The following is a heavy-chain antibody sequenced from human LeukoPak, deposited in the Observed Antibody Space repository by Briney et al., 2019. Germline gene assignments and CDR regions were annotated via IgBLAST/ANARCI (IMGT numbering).Heavy chain of an antibody. V-gene: IGHV1-69*01. CDR3: ARSSSGVGRYYYYYGMDV. CDR2: FIPIFGTA. D-gene: IGHD2-15*01. Sequence: GASVKVSCKASGGTFSSYAISWVRQAPGQVLEWMGGFIPIFGTANYAQKFQGRVTITADESTSTAYMELSSLRSEDTAVYYCARSSSGVGRYYYYYGMDVWGQGTTVTVSS. J-gene: IGHJ6*02. CDR1: GGTFSSYA.